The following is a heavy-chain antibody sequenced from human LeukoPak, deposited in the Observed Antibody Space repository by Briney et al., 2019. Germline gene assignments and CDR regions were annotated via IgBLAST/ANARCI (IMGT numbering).Heavy chain of an antibody. J-gene: IGHJ3*02. D-gene: IGHD6-6*01. CDR3: ARVTYSTSSISVDAFDI. V-gene: IGHV4-4*07. CDR2: IYSSGST. CDR1: GGYISSYY. Sequence: SETLSLTCTVSGGYISSYYWSWIRQPAGKGLEWIGRIYSSGSTNYKPSLKSRVTMSLDTSKNQFSLKLSSVTAADTAVYYCARVTYSTSSISVDAFDIWGQGTMVTVSS.